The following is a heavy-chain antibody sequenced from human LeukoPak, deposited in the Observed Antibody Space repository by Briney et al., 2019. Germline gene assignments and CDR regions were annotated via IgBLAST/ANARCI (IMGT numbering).Heavy chain of an antibody. CDR3: ARGSGSDIVGATAGIDY. J-gene: IGHJ4*02. CDR1: GYTFTGYY. D-gene: IGHD1-26*01. CDR2: INPNSGGT. Sequence: ASVKVSFKASGYTFTGYYMHWVRQAPGQGLEWMGWINPNSGGTNYAQKFQGRVTMTRDTSISTAYMELSRLRSDDTAVYYCARGSGSDIVGATAGIDYWGQGTLDTVSS. V-gene: IGHV1-2*02.